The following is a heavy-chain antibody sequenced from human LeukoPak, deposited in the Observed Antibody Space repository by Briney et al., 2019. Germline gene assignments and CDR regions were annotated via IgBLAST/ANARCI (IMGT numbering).Heavy chain of an antibody. Sequence: PSETLSLTCTVSGGSIRSYYWSWIRQPPGKGLEWIGEINHSGSTNYNPSLKSRVTISVDTSKNQFSLKLSSVTAADTAVYYCARGLMATVTAIDYWGQGTLVTVSS. D-gene: IGHD2-21*02. CDR2: INHSGST. J-gene: IGHJ4*02. V-gene: IGHV4-34*01. CDR3: ARGLMATVTAIDY. CDR1: GGSIRSYY.